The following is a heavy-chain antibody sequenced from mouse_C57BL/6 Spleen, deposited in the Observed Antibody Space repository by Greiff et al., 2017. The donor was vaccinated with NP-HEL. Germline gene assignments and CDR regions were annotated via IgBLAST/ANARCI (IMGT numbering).Heavy chain of an antibody. CDR2: IYPGSGNT. CDR3: ARGAVVANFDY. J-gene: IGHJ2*01. CDR1: GYTFTDYY. Sequence: VKLMESGAELVRPGASVKLSCKASGYTFTDYYINWVKQRPGQGLEWIARIYPGSGNTYYNEKFKGKATLTAEKSSSTAYMQLSSLTSEDSAVYFCARGAVVANFDYWGQGTTLTVSS. V-gene: IGHV1-76*01. D-gene: IGHD1-1*01.